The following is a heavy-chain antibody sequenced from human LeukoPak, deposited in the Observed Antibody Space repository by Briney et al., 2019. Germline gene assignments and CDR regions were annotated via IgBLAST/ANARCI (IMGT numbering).Heavy chain of an antibody. CDR2: INPNSGAT. V-gene: IGHV1-2*02. D-gene: IGHD4-17*01. CDR3: TRGYGDCDWFDP. CDR1: GGTYRSYA. J-gene: IGHJ5*02. Sequence: ASVTDSRKASGGTYRSYAISWVRQAPGQGLEWMGWINPNSGATIYAQKFQGRVTMTRDTSISTAYMELSRLRSDDTAMYYCTRGYGDCDWFDPWGQRAPVTVSS.